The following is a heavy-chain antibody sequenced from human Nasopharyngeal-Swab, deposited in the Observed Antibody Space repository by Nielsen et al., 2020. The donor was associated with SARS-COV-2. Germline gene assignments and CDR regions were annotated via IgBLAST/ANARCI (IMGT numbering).Heavy chain of an antibody. V-gene: IGHV3-7*01. CDR3: AREAHDYSNYRRGTEWFDP. J-gene: IGHJ5*02. CDR1: GFNFSSYS. CDR2: IKQGGGET. Sequence: ESLKISCAVSGFNFSSYSMSWVRQAPGKGLEWLATIKQGGGETYYVDSVKGRFTISSDNSKNSVYLQINSLRAEDTAVYYCAREAHDYSNYRRGTEWFDPWGQGTLVTVSS. D-gene: IGHD4-11*01.